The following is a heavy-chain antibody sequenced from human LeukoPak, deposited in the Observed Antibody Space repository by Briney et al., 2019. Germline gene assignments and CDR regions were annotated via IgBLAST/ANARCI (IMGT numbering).Heavy chain of an antibody. CDR2: IKQDGSEK. Sequence: PGGSLRLSCAASGFTFSSYWMSWVRQAPGKGLEWVANIKQDGSEKYYVDSVKGRFTISRDNAKNTLYLQMNSLRAEDTAVYYCAKDFNSSGLDYWGQGTLVTVSS. V-gene: IGHV3-7*01. CDR3: AKDFNSSGLDY. CDR1: GFTFSSYW. D-gene: IGHD3-22*01. J-gene: IGHJ4*02.